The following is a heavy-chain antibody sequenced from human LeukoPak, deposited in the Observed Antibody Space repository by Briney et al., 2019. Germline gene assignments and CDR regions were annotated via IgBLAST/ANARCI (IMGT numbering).Heavy chain of an antibody. CDR2: INPNSGGT. V-gene: IGHV1-2*02. J-gene: IGHJ4*02. CDR3: ARGFVAVAGTTGY. CDR1: GYTFTGYY. Sequence: GASVKVSCKASGYTFTGYYMHWVRQAPGQGLEWMGWINPNSGGTNYAQKFQGRVTMTRDTSISTAYMELSRLRSDDTAVYYCARGFVAVAGTTGYWGQGTLVTVSS. D-gene: IGHD6-19*01.